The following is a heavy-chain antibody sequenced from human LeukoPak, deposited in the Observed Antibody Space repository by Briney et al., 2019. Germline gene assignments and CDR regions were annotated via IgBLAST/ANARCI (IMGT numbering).Heavy chain of an antibody. CDR3: ARQRGGSGYDYGY. CDR2: IYPGDSDS. J-gene: IGHJ4*02. CDR1: GYSFTTYW. V-gene: IGHV5-51*01. Sequence: GESLKISCKGSGYSFTTYWIGWVRQMPGKGLEWMGIIYPGDSDSRYSPSFQGQVTISADKSITTTHLQWDSLKASDTAMYYCARQRGGSGYDYGYWGQGTLVTVSS. D-gene: IGHD5-12*01.